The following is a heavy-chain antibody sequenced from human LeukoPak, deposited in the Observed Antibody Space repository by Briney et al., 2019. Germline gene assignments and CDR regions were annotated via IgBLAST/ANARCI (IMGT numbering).Heavy chain of an antibody. J-gene: IGHJ4*02. V-gene: IGHV3-33*01. CDR3: ATPTSYDYVWGSYRLDY. Sequence: GRSLRLSCAASGFTFSSYGMHWVRQAPGKGLEWVAVIWYDGSNKYYADSVKGRFTISRDNSKNTLYLQMNSLRAEDTAVYYCATPTSYDYVWGSYRLDYWGQGTLVTVSS. CDR2: IWYDGSNK. CDR1: GFTFSSYG. D-gene: IGHD3-16*02.